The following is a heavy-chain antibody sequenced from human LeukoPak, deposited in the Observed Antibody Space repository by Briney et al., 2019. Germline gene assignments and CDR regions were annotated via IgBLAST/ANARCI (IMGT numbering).Heavy chain of an antibody. Sequence: GSLRLSCPASGFTFSSDAMSWVRPAPGKGRGWVASIKRSGFITYHTDHVKCRFTISRDKSKNTMYLQMNRLRFEDTDVYYCARIKDDCGLDYWGQGTLVTVSS. D-gene: IGHD2-21*02. CDR1: GFTFSSDA. V-gene: IGHV3-23*01. CDR3: ARIKDDCGLDY. J-gene: IGHJ4*02. CDR2: IKRSGFIT.